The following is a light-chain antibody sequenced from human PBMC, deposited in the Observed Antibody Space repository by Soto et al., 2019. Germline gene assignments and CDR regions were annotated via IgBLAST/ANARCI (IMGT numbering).Light chain of an antibody. J-gene: IGLJ2*01. CDR1: SSNIGAGYG. Sequence: QSVLTQPPSVSGAPGQRVTISCTGSSSNIGAGYGVHWYQLLPGTAPKLLIYANSDRPSGVPDRFSGSKSGSSASLAITGLQAEDEADYYCKSYDSSLSAVVFGGGTKLTVL. CDR2: ANS. CDR3: KSYDSSLSAVV. V-gene: IGLV1-40*01.